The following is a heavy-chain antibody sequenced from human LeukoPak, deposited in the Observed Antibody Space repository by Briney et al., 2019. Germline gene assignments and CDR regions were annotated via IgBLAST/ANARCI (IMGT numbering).Heavy chain of an antibody. CDR1: GGSISTYY. CDR3: ARQAYCGGDCYSLDY. V-gene: IGHV4-59*08. J-gene: IGHJ4*02. CDR2: IYYSGST. Sequence: PSETLTLTCTVSGGSISTYYWSWIRQPPGKGLEWIGYIYYSGSTNYNPSLKSRVTISVDTSKNQFSLKLSSVTAADTAVYYCARQAYCGGDCYSLDYWGRETFDRVSS. D-gene: IGHD2-21*02.